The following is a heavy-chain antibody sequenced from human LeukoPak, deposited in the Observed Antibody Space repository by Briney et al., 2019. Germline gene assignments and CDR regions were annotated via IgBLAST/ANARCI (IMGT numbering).Heavy chain of an antibody. CDR3: ARGSGYDSGFDY. V-gene: IGHV3-20*01. J-gene: IGHJ4*02. Sequence: GGSLRLSCAASGFTFDDFGMSWVRQAPGKGLEWVSGIYWNGGSTGYADSVKGRFTISRDNAKNSLYLQMNSLRAEDTALYHCARGSGYDSGFDYWGQGTLVTVSS. D-gene: IGHD5-12*01. CDR2: IYWNGGST. CDR1: GFTFDDFG.